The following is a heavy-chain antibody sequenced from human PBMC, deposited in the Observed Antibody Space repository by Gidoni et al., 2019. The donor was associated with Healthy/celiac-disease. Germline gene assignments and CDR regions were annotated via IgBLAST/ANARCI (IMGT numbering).Heavy chain of an antibody. CDR3: AKAGAEGTILTYYYYMDV. D-gene: IGHD3-9*01. CDR1: GFTFRSYS. Sequence: EVQLLESGGGLVQPGGSLRLSWAASGFTFRSYSMRWVRQAPGKGLEWVSAISGRGGSTSYADSVKGRFTISRDNSKNTLYLQMNSLRAEDTAVYYCAKAGAEGTILTYYYYMDVWGKGTTVTVSS. V-gene: IGHV3-23*01. J-gene: IGHJ6*03. CDR2: ISGRGGST.